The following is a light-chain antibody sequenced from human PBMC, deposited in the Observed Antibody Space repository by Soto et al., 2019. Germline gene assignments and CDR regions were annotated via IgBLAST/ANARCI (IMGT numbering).Light chain of an antibody. CDR3: SSYAGSNNLNV. CDR2: EVS. V-gene: IGLV2-8*01. Sequence: QSALTQPPSASGSPGQSVTISCTGTSSDVGGYKYVSWYQQHPGKAPKLMIYEVSQRPSGVPDRFSGSKSGNTASLTVSGLQAEDEADYNCSSYAGSNNLNVFGGGTKLTVL. CDR1: SSDVGGYKY. J-gene: IGLJ2*01.